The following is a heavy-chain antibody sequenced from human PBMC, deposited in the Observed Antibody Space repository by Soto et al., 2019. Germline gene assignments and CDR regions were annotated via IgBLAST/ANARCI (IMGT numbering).Heavy chain of an antibody. J-gene: IGHJ5*02. D-gene: IGHD2-15*01. V-gene: IGHV3-23*01. CDR2: ISGSGGST. CDR3: AKSETPATVRSNWFDP. CDR1: GFTFSSYA. Sequence: GGSLRLSCAASGFTFSSYAMSWVRQAPGKGLEWVSAISGSGGSTYYADSVKGRFTISRDNSKNTLYLQMNSLRAEDTAVYYCAKSETPATVRSNWFDPWGQGTLVTVSS.